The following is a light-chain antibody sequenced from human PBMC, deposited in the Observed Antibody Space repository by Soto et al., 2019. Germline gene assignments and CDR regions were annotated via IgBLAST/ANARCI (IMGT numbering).Light chain of an antibody. Sequence: EIVFTQSPATLSLSPGERATLSCRASQSVSNFLAWYQQKPGQAPRLLISDASNRATGIPGRFSGSGSGTDFSLTISSLEPEDFAVYYCQQRSNWPWTFGQGTKVEIK. V-gene: IGKV3-11*01. CDR3: QQRSNWPWT. CDR1: QSVSNF. CDR2: DAS. J-gene: IGKJ1*01.